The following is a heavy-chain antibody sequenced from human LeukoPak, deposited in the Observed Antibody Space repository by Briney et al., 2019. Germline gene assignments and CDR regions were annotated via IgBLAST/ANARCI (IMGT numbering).Heavy chain of an antibody. Sequence: SETLSLTCTVSGYSISSGYYWGWIRQPPGKGLEWIGSIYHSGSTYYNPSLKSRVTISVDTSNNQFSLKVTSVTAADTAVYFCARLFDYWGQGTLVTVSS. CDR2: IYHSGST. J-gene: IGHJ4*02. CDR3: ARLFDY. V-gene: IGHV4-38-2*02. CDR1: GYSISSGYY.